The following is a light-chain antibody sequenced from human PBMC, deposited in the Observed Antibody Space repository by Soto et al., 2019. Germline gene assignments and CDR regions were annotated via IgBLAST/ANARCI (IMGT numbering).Light chain of an antibody. CDR1: SSDVGAYNF. Sequence: LTQPASVSVSPGQSITVSCTETSSDVGAYNFVSWHQQHPGKAPKLVIYNVYDRPSGISYRFSGSKSGNTASLTISGLQGEDEADYYGSAYTVRRTYVCGTGAKVT. J-gene: IGLJ1*01. CDR3: SAYTVRRTYV. V-gene: IGLV2-14*03. CDR2: NVY.